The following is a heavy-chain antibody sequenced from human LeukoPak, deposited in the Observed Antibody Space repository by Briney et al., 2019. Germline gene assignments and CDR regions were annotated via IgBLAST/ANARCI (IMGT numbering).Heavy chain of an antibody. D-gene: IGHD3-10*01. CDR2: IDPNSGGT. CDR3: ARGHSYYSLDY. Sequence: ASVKVSCKASGYTFNTYYMHWVRQAPGQGLEWMGWIDPNSGGTNYAQKFQGRVTMTRDTSISTAYMELSRLRSDDTAVYYCARGHSYYSLDYWGQGTLVTVSS. V-gene: IGHV1-2*02. CDR1: GYTFNTYY. J-gene: IGHJ4*02.